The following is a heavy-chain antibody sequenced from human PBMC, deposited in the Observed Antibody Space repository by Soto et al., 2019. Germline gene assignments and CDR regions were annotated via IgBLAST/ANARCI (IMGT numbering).Heavy chain of an antibody. CDR3: VRLIGNSWLDS. Sequence: SQALSLTCAISGGSVSSNSGVWNWIRQSPSRGLEGLGRTYYGSKWYNDYAESLKSRISINPDTSKNQFSLQVNSVTPEDTAVYYCVRLIGNSWLDSWGQGTLVTVSS. J-gene: IGHJ5*01. V-gene: IGHV6-1*01. CDR1: GGSVSSNSGV. CDR2: TYYGSKWYN. D-gene: IGHD2-8*01.